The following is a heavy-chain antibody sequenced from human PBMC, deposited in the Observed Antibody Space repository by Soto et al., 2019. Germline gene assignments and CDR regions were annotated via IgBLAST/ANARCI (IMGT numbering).Heavy chain of an antibody. CDR2: IIHSEST. Sequence: SETLSLTCAVYGGSFSAYYWSWVRQPPGKGLEWIGEIIHSESTRYNPSLKSRVTISVDTSKNQFSLKLSSVTAADTAVYYCARQRPTDGRWEFANYYGMDVWGQGTPVTVSS. D-gene: IGHD1-26*01. V-gene: IGHV4-34*12. CDR1: GGSFSAYY. CDR3: ARQRPTDGRWEFANYYGMDV. J-gene: IGHJ6*02.